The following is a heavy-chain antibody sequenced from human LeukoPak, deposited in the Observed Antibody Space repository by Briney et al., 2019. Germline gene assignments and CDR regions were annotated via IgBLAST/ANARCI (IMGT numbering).Heavy chain of an antibody. Sequence: SETLSLTCTVSGYSISSGYYWGWIRQPPGKGLEWIGSIYHSGSTYYNPSLKSRVTISVDTSKNQFSLKLSSVTAADTAVYYCASAPWTYYDILTGYSPFDYWGQGTLVTVSS. CDR1: GYSISSGYY. CDR2: IYHSGST. CDR3: ASAPWTYYDILTGYSPFDY. D-gene: IGHD3-9*01. V-gene: IGHV4-38-2*02. J-gene: IGHJ4*02.